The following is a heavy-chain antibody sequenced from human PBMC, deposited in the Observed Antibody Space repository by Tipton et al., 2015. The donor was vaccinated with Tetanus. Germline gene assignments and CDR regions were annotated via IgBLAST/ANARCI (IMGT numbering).Heavy chain of an antibody. Sequence: TLSLTCTVSGDSISRSNWWSWVRQPPGKGLEWIGEIYHSGSTNYNPSLKSRVIMSVDKSKNQFSLKLSSVTAADAAVYYCASAGGGSWGNFDDWGQGTLVTVSS. J-gene: IGHJ4*02. CDR2: IYHSGST. CDR3: ASAGGGSWGNFDD. D-gene: IGHD6-13*01. CDR1: GDSISRSNW. V-gene: IGHV4-4*02.